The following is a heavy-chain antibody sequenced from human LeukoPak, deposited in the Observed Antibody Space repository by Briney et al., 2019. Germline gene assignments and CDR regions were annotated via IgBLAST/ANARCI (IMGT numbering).Heavy chain of an antibody. V-gene: IGHV4-31*03. CDR2: IYYSGSI. Sequence: PSQTLSLTCTVSGGSISSGGYYWSWIRQHPGKGLEWTGYIYYSGSIHYNPSLTSRVTISIGATKNQFSLKLSSVTAADTAVYYCARGWGFGSGTYYRASDYWGQGTLVTVSS. CDR1: GGSISSGGYY. J-gene: IGHJ4*02. D-gene: IGHD3-10*01. CDR3: ARGWGFGSGTYYRASDY.